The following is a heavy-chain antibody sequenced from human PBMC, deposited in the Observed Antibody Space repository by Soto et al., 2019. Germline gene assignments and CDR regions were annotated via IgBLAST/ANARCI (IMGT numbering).Heavy chain of an antibody. CDR1: GYSITAGGYY. D-gene: IGHD6-19*01. CDR2: FYSSGSI. CDR3: ARMYSSGSGWFHP. J-gene: IGHJ5*02. Sequence: SETLSLTCFVSGYSITAGGYYWSWIRHHPGKGLEWIGSFYSSGSIIYNPSLRSRVSISGDTSSNQFSMSLTSVTAADTARYYCARMYSSGSGWFHPWGQGTLVTV. V-gene: IGHV4-31*03.